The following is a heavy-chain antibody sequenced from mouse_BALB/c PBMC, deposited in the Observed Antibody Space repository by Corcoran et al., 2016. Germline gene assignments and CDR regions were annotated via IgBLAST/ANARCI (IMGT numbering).Heavy chain of an antibody. CDR2: ISYDGSN. Sequence: DVQLQESGPGLVKPSQSLSLTCSVTGYSITSGYYWNWIRQFPGNKLEWMGYISYDGSNNYNPSLKNRISITRDTSKNQFFLKLNSVTTEDTATYYCARNYGGFFAYWGQGTLVTVSA. V-gene: IGHV3-6*02. J-gene: IGHJ3*01. CDR1: GYSITSGYY. CDR3: ARNYGGFFAY. D-gene: IGHD1-1*01.